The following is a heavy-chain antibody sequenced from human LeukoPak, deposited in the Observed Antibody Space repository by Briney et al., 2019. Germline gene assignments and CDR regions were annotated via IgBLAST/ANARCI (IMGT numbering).Heavy chain of an antibody. J-gene: IGHJ4*02. CDR2: IHYPCTT. CDR3: ARDRGRVYDLNELDC. Sequence: SYYWSWIRQPPGKGLEWIGYIHYPCTTIFHPSLYTRVTISVVASNLHFSLNLTSVTAADTAVYYCARDRGRVYDLNELDCWGQGTLVTVSS. D-gene: IGHD5/OR15-5a*01. CDR1: SYY. V-gene: IGHV4-61*03.